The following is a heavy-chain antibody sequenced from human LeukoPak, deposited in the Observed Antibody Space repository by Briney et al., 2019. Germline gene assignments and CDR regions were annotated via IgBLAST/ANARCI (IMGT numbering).Heavy chain of an antibody. CDR1: GFTFSSYL. D-gene: IGHD1-1*01. Sequence: PGGSLRLSCAASGFTFSSYLMSWVRQAPGKGLEWVANIKQDGSEKYYVDSVKGRFTISRDNAKNSLYLQMNSLRAEDTAVYYCARDPVPLDYWGQGTLVTVSS. CDR2: IKQDGSEK. CDR3: ARDPVPLDY. V-gene: IGHV3-7*01. J-gene: IGHJ4*02.